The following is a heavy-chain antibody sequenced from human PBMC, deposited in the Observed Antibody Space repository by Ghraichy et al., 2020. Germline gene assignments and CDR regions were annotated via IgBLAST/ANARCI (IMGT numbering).Heavy chain of an antibody. CDR2: ISGSGGST. CDR3: AKGYQERIGRGWYFDL. D-gene: IGHD1-14*01. J-gene: IGHJ2*01. Sequence: GGSLRLSCAASGFIFSSYAMSWVRQAPGKGPECVSGISGSGGSTYYADSVKGRFTISRVNSKNTLYLQMNSLRAEDTAVYYCAKGYQERIGRGWYFDLWGRGTLVTVSS. V-gene: IGHV3-23*01. CDR1: GFIFSSYA.